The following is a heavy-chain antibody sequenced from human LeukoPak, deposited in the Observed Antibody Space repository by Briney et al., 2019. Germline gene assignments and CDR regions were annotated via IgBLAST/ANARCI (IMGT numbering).Heavy chain of an antibody. Sequence: ASVKVSCKASGYTFTSYGISWVRQAPGQGLEWMGWISAYSGNTNYAQKLQGRVTMTTDTSTSTAYMELRSLRSDDTAVYYCARGPPILPTVTLTYWGQGTLVTVSS. CDR2: ISAYSGNT. V-gene: IGHV1-18*01. J-gene: IGHJ4*02. CDR3: ARGPPILPTVTLTY. CDR1: GYTFTSYG. D-gene: IGHD2/OR15-2a*01.